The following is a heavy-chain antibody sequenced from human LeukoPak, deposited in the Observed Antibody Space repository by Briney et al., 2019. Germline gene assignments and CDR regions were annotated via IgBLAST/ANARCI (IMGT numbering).Heavy chain of an antibody. Sequence: SETLSLTCTVSGGSISSGDYYWSWIRQPPGKGLEWIGYIYYSGSTYYNPSLKNRVTISVDTSKNQFSLKLSSVTAADTAVYYCAEGSTLYYGMDVWGQGTTVTVSS. CDR1: GGSISSGDYY. V-gene: IGHV4-30-4*01. J-gene: IGHJ6*02. CDR3: AEGSTLYYGMDV. D-gene: IGHD2-2*01. CDR2: IYYSGST.